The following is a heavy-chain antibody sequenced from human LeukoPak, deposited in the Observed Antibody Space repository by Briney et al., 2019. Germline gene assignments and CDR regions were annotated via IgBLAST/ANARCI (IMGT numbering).Heavy chain of an antibody. CDR1: AYTFTIYY. Sequence: ASVTVSFSSSAYTFTIYYMHLVRQAPGQGQEWMGIINPSGGSKNYAEKFQGSVIMISDMYTSTIYMELSSLRSEDTAVYYCARDGVAGVYYFDYWGQGTLVTVSS. V-gene: IGHV1-46*01. CDR2: INPSGGSK. J-gene: IGHJ4*02. D-gene: IGHD6-19*01. CDR3: ARDGVAGVYYFDY.